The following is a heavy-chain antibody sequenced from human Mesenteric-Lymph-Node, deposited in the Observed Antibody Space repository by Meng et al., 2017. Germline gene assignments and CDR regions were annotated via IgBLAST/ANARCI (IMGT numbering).Heavy chain of an antibody. CDR3: ARSRPRDIVVVVAAPYYYYYGMDV. D-gene: IGHD2-15*01. Sequence: ASVKVSCKASGGTFSSYAISWVRQAPGQGLEWMGWISAYNGNTNYAQKLQGRVTMTTDTSTSTAYMELRSLRSDDTAVYYCARSRPRDIVVVVAAPYYYYYGMDVWGQGTTVTVSS. V-gene: IGHV1-18*01. CDR1: GGTFSSYA. CDR2: ISAYNGNT. J-gene: IGHJ6*02.